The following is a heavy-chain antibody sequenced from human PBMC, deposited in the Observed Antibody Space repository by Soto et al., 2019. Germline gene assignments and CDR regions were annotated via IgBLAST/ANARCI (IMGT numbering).Heavy chain of an antibody. Sequence: QVQLVQSGAEVRKPGSSMKVSCKASGGTFRTHAISWVRQAPGQGLEWMGGIIPMFGIPNYAQKFQGRVTITADESTSTAYMEVSSLRSEDTAVYYCARPGTAAVLAYDAFDMWGQGTRVTVSS. CDR2: IIPMFGIP. V-gene: IGHV1-69*01. J-gene: IGHJ3*02. CDR3: ARPGTAAVLAYDAFDM. CDR1: GGTFRTHA. D-gene: IGHD3-3*02.